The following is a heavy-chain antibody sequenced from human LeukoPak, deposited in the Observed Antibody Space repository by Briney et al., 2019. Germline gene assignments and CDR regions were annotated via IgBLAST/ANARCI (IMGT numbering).Heavy chain of an antibody. J-gene: IGHJ4*02. V-gene: IGHV4-59*11. CDR1: GGSISSHY. D-gene: IGHD6-13*01. Sequence: SETLSLTCTVSGGSISSHYWSWIRQPPGKGLEWIGYIYYSGGTNYNPSLKSRVTISVDTSKNQFSLKLSSVTAADTAVYYCARAEASGSSWYFDYWGQGTLVTVSS. CDR2: IYYSGGT. CDR3: ARAEASGSSWYFDY.